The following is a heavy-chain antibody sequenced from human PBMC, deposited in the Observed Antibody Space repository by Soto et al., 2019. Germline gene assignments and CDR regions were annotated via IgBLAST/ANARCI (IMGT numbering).Heavy chain of an antibody. CDR2: IYYSGST. J-gene: IGHJ4*02. Sequence: PSETLSLTCTVSGGSISSGDYYWSWIRQPPGKGLEWIGYIYYSGSTYYNPSLKSRVTISVDTSKNQFSLKLSSVTAADTAVYYCAREGGYYDSSGYYGGPHWGQGTLVTVSS. CDR3: AREGGYYDSSGYYGGPH. CDR1: GGSISSGDYY. D-gene: IGHD3-22*01. V-gene: IGHV4-30-4*01.